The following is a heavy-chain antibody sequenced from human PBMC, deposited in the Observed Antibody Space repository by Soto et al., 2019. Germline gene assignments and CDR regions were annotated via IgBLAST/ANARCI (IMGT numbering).Heavy chain of an antibody. CDR3: ASRYGPSEFDH. CDR1: GDSISSSSYY. J-gene: IGHJ4*02. V-gene: IGHV4-39*01. D-gene: IGHD3-9*01. CDR2: IHGNGGT. Sequence: QLQLEESGPGLVKSSETLSLTCSVSGDSISSSSYYWGWIRQSPGEGLEWIGNIHGNGGTQYNPSPRSRVIISVGTFANPFALRLTPVTAADTAVYYCASRYGPSEFDHWGQGSLVTVSS.